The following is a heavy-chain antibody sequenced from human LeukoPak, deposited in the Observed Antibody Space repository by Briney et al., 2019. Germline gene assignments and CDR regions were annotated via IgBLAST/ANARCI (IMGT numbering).Heavy chain of an antibody. CDR1: GGSFSGYY. CDR3: ARGQGVEGLDY. J-gene: IGHJ4*02. Sequence: SETLSLTCADYGGSFSGYYWSWIRQPPGKGLEWIGEINHSGSTNYNPSLKSRVTISVDTSKNQFSLKLSSVTAADTAVYYCARGQGVEGLDYWGQGTLVTVSS. CDR2: INHSGST. D-gene: IGHD2-15*01. V-gene: IGHV4-34*01.